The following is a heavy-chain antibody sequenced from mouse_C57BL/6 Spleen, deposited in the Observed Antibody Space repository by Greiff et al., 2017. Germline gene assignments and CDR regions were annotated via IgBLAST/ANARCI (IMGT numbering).Heavy chain of an antibody. V-gene: IGHV5-17*01. Sequence: EVKLMESGGGLVKPGGSLKLSCAASGFTFSDYGMHWVRQAPEKGLEWVAYISSGSSTIYYADTVKGRCTISRDNAKNTLFLQMTSLRSEDTDMYYCARGGFANGGKGTLVTVSA. CDR1: GFTFSDYG. CDR2: ISSGSSTI. CDR3: ARGGFAN. J-gene: IGHJ3*01.